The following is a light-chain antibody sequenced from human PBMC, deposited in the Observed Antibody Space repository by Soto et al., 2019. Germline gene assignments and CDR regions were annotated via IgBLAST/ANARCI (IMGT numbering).Light chain of an antibody. V-gene: IGKV1-9*01. CDR1: QGISNY. CDR2: VTS. Sequence: DIQLTQSPSFLSASVGDRVTITCRASQGISNYLAWYQQKPGKAPNLLIYVTSTLQSGVPSRFSGSGSGTEFTLTISSLQPEDFATYYCQQYGSLSWTFGQGTRVEIK. CDR3: QQYGSLSWT. J-gene: IGKJ1*01.